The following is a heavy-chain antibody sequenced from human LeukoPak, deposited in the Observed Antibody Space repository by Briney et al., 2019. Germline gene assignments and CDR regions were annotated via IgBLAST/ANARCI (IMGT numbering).Heavy chain of an antibody. CDR3: ARHGRIAAAGYFDY. CDR2: IYYSGST. D-gene: IGHD6-13*01. V-gene: IGHV4-59*08. CDR1: GGSFSGYY. Sequence: SETLSLTCAVYGGSFSGYYWSWIRQPPGKGLEWIGYIYYSGSTNYNPSLKSRVTISVDTSKNQFSLKLSSVTAADTAVYYCARHGRIAAAGYFDYWGQGTLVTVSS. J-gene: IGHJ4*02.